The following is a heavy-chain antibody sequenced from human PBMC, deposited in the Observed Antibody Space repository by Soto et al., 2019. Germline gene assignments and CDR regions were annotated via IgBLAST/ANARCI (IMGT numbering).Heavy chain of an antibody. J-gene: IGHJ2*01. D-gene: IGHD4-17*01. CDR1: GGPFSSHT. CDR3: ARPDFGDYWYFYL. CDR2: IIPALGTT. Sequence: QDQLVQSGAEVKKPGSSVKVSCKAFGGPFSSHTFSWVRQAPGQGLEWMGRIIPALGTTTYAQKFQGRVTITADESVTTVYMELNSLRTEDTAVYYCARPDFGDYWYFYLWGRGTRVTVSS. V-gene: IGHV1-69*08.